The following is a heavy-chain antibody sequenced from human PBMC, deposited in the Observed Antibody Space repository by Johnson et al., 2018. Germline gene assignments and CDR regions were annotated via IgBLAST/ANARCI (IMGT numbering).Heavy chain of an antibody. D-gene: IGHD2-15*01. CDR3: ARDDGRGAKYLQH. V-gene: IGHV3-48*01. J-gene: IGHJ1*01. Sequence: VQLVQSGGGMAQPGGSLRLSCAASGFTFSSYSMNWVRQAPGKGLEWVSYISSSSTSDIYYADSVKGRLTISRDNSKNTLYLQMNSLRAGDTAVYYCARDDGRGAKYLQHWGQGTQVTVS. CDR1: GFTFSSYS. CDR2: ISSSSTSDI.